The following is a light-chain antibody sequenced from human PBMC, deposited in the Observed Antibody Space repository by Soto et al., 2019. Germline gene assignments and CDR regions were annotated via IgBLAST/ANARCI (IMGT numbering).Light chain of an antibody. CDR3: ASWDDRLNAVV. J-gene: IGLJ2*01. CDR2: DNN. V-gene: IGLV1-44*01. Sequence: QSVLTQPPSASGTPGQRVTITCSGSNSNIGSNTVNWYQQLPGTAPKLLVYDNNKRPSGVPGRFSDSKSGTSASLAISGLQSEDEADYYCASWDDRLNAVVFGGGTKRPS. CDR1: NSNIGSNT.